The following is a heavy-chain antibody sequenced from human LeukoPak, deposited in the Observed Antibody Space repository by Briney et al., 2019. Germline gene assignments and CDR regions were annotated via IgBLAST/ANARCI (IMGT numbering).Heavy chain of an antibody. CDR3: ANGGYCSSTSCYPKWFDP. D-gene: IGHD2-2*01. V-gene: IGHV4-59*01. J-gene: IGHJ5*02. Sequence: SETLSLTCTVSGGSISSYYWSWIRQPPGKGRVGIGYIYYSGSTNYNPSLNSRVTISVDTAKNQFSLKLRSVTAADTAVYYCANGGYCSSTSCYPKWFDPWGQGTLATVSS. CDR1: GGSISSYY. CDR2: IYYSGST.